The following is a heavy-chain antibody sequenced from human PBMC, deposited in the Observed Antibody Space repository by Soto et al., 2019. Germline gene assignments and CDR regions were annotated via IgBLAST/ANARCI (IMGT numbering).Heavy chain of an antibody. J-gene: IGHJ4*02. D-gene: IGHD1-26*01. CDR3: ARDSKAFQYSGSYYCFDY. CDR2: IIPIFGTA. V-gene: IGHV1-69*01. Sequence: QVQLVQSGAEVKKPGSSVKVSCKASGGTFSSYAISWVRQAPGQGLEWMGGIIPIFGTANYAQKFQGRVTITADESTSTAYMELSSLRSEDTAVYYCARDSKAFQYSGSYYCFDYWGQGTLVTVSS. CDR1: GGTFSSYA.